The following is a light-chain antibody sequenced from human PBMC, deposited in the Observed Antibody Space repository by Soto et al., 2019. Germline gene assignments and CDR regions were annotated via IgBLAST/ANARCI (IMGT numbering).Light chain of an antibody. Sequence: EIVSTQSPATLSSSPGERATLSVRASQTVSSRLAWYQHKPGQAPRLLIYDTSNRATGIPARFSGSGSGTDFTLTISSLEPEDFAVYYCHQRKSWPRTFGQGTKVDIK. CDR2: DTS. CDR3: HQRKSWPRT. V-gene: IGKV3-11*01. CDR1: QTVSSR. J-gene: IGKJ1*01.